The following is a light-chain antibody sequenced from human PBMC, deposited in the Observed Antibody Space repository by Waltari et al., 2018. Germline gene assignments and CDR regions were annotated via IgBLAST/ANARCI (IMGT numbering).Light chain of an antibody. CDR2: AAT. Sequence: QSALTQPAPVSGSPGQSITIPCTGTSSDIGSEHYVPWYQQHPGKSPKLIIFAATNPRYGFSNRFSGSKSGNTASLFISGLHGEDEADYYCSSYMDTTALELFGGGTSLTVL. CDR1: SSDIGSEHY. CDR3: SSYMDTTALEL. V-gene: IGLV2-14*03. J-gene: IGLJ2*01.